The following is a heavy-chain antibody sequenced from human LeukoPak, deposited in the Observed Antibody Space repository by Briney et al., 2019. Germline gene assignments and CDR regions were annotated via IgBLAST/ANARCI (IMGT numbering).Heavy chain of an antibody. Sequence: SETLSLTCTVSGGSISSYYWSWIRQPPGKGLEWIGYIYYSGSTNYNPSLKSRVTISVDTSKNQFSLKLSSVTAADTAVYYCASTQYDILTGWVNNWFDPWGQGTLVTVSS. CDR3: ASTQYDILTGWVNNWFDP. J-gene: IGHJ5*02. CDR2: IYYSGST. D-gene: IGHD3-9*01. CDR1: GGSISSYY. V-gene: IGHV4-59*08.